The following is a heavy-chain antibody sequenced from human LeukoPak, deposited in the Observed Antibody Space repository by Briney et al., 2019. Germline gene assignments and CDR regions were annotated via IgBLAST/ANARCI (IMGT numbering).Heavy chain of an antibody. Sequence: GGSLRLSCAASGFTFSRYSMNWVRQAPGKGLEWVSSISSGSSYIYYADSVKGRFTISRDNAKNSLYLQINSLRAEDTAVYYCAMERRSPDAFDIWGQGTMVTVSS. V-gene: IGHV3-21*01. CDR1: GFTFSRYS. J-gene: IGHJ3*02. CDR2: ISSGSSYI. D-gene: IGHD1-1*01. CDR3: AMERRSPDAFDI.